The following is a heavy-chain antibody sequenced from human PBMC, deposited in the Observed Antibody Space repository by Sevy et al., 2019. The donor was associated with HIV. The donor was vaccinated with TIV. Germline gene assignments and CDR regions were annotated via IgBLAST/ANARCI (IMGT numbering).Heavy chain of an antibody. Sequence: GGSLRLSCAVSGFSFDSYGMTWVRQAPGKGLEWVSGISGSGTRTYYADSVKGRFSISRDNSKNRLYLQMNSLRSEDKAKDYGAKGGGGHYDPDEIGYYFYYYNMDVWGKGTTVTVSS. CDR1: GFSFDSYG. CDR2: ISGSGTRT. V-gene: IGHV3-23*01. J-gene: IGHJ6*03. D-gene: IGHD3-22*01. CDR3: AKGGGGHYDPDEIGYYFYYYNMDV.